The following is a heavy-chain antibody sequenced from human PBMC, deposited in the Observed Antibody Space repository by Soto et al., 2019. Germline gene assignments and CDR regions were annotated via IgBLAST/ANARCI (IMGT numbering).Heavy chain of an antibody. CDR1: GFTFSSYA. J-gene: IGHJ6*02. CDR3: ARYIPGVRYYGMDV. Sequence: EVQLLESGGGLVQPGGSLRLSCAASGFTFSSYAMKWVRQAPGKGLEWVSLIGESGTPTYYADSVKGRFTISRDNSGNTLFLEMYSLRAEDTAVYYCARYIPGVRYYGMDVWGQGTTVPVSS. CDR2: IGESGTPT. V-gene: IGHV3-23*01. D-gene: IGHD2-2*01.